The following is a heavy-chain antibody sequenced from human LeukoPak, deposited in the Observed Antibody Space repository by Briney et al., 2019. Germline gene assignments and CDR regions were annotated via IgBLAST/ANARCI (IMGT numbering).Heavy chain of an antibody. V-gene: IGHV3-7*01. J-gene: IGHJ4*02. CDR2: IKEDGSEK. CDR3: ATCPTDKYDDDHADY. CDR1: GFTFSGYA. Sequence: GGSLRLSCAASGFTFSGYALSWVRQAPGKGLEWVANIKEDGSEKYYVDSVKGRFTISRDNAKNLLYLQMNSLRAEDTAVYYCATCPTDKYDDDHADYWGQGSLVTVSS. D-gene: IGHD3-3*01.